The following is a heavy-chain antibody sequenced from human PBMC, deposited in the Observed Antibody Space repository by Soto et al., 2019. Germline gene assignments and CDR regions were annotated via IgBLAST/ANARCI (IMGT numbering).Heavy chain of an antibody. CDR2: IYPGDSDT. D-gene: IGHD3-3*01. V-gene: IGHV5-51*01. Sequence: PGESLKISCKGSGYSFTSDWIGWVRQMPGKGLEWMGIIYPGDSDTRYSPSFQGQVTISADKSISTAYLQWSSLKASDTAMYYCARQEWSPYYYMDVWGKGTTVTVSS. J-gene: IGHJ6*03. CDR3: ARQEWSPYYYMDV. CDR1: GYSFTSDW.